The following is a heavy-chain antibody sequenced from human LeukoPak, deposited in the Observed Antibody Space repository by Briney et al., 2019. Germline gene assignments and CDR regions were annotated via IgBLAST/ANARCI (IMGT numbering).Heavy chain of an antibody. Sequence: ASVKVSCKASGYTFIGCYMHWVRQAPGQGLEWMGWINPHSGGATYAQKFQGRVTMTRDTSISTAYMELSRLRSDVTAVYYCARQYSISSGEVFFDYWGQGTLVTVSS. CDR2: INPHSGGA. CDR3: ARQYSISSGEVFFDY. J-gene: IGHJ4*02. V-gene: IGHV1-2*02. D-gene: IGHD6-6*01. CDR1: GYTFIGCY.